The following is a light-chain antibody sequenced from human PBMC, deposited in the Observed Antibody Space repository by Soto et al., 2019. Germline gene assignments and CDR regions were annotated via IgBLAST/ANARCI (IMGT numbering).Light chain of an antibody. CDR3: QQSYSTPFT. V-gene: IGKV1-39*01. Sequence: DIQITQSPSSLSASVGDRVTITCWASQMISSYLNWYQQKPGKAPKLLIYTASTLQSGVPSRFSGSESGTDFTLTISSLQPEDFGTYYCQQSYSTPFTFGPGTKVDIK. CDR2: TAS. J-gene: IGKJ3*01. CDR1: QMISSY.